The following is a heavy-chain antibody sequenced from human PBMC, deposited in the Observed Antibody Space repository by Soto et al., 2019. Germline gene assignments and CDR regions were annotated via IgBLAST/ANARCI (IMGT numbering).Heavy chain of an antibody. CDR1: GGSVSSGSYY. V-gene: IGHV4-61*01. CDR2: IYYSGST. CDR3: ARAAGIAVAGTFDY. J-gene: IGHJ4*02. D-gene: IGHD6-19*01. Sequence: QVQLQESGPGLVKPSETLSLTCTVSGGSVSSGSYYWSWIRQPPGKGLEWIGYIYYSGSTNYNPSLKSRVTISVDTSKNQFSLKLSSVTAADTAVYYCARAAGIAVAGTFDYWGQGTLVTVSS.